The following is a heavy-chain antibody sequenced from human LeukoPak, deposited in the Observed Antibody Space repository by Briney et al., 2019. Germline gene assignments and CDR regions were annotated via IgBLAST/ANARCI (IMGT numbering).Heavy chain of an antibody. J-gene: IGHJ4*02. D-gene: IGHD3-10*01. CDR3: AKINTDDYYGSGSYLVY. CDR2: ISGSGGST. CDR1: GFTFSSYA. Sequence: PGGSLRLSCAASGFTFSSYAMSWVRQAPGKGLEWGSAISGSGGSTYYADSVKGRFTISRDNSKNTLYLQMNSLRAADTAVYYCAKINTDDYYGSGSYLVYWGQGTLVTVSS. V-gene: IGHV3-23*01.